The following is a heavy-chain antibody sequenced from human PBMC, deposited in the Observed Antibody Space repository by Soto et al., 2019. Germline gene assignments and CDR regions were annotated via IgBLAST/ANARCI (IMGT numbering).Heavy chain of an antibody. CDR2: ILHSGSA. J-gene: IGHJ3*02. CDR3: ARVLQGCSGTSCYLDI. CDR1: GASISSTNW. Sequence: QVQLQESGPGLAKPSGTLSLTCAVSGASISSTNWWNWVHQAPGKGPEWIGEILHSGSANYNPSLKSRVTISVDESRNQFSLRLTSVTAADTAVYYCARVLQGCSGTSCYLDIWGQGTMVTASA. V-gene: IGHV4-4*02. D-gene: IGHD2-2*01.